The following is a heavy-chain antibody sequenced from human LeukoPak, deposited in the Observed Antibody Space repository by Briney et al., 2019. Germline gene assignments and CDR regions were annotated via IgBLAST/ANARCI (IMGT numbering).Heavy chain of an antibody. J-gene: IGHJ4*02. D-gene: IGHD3-22*01. Sequence: PGGSLRLSCTASGFTFGDYAMSWVRQAPGKGLEWVGFIRSKAYGGTTEYAASVKGRFTISRDDSKSIAYLQMNSLKTEDTAVYYCTRDHRGDYDSSGYYPDYWGQGTLVTVSS. CDR2: IRSKAYGGTT. CDR1: GFTFGDYA. V-gene: IGHV3-49*04. CDR3: TRDHRGDYDSSGYYPDY.